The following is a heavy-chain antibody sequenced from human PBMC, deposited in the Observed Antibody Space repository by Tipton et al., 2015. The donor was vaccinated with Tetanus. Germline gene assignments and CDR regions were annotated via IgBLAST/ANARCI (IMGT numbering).Heavy chain of an antibody. V-gene: IGHV5-51*01. CDR3: ARAHCTDGVCNFDF. CDR1: GYIFNNYW. J-gene: IGHJ4*02. D-gene: IGHD2-8*01. Sequence: QLVQSGGEVQKPGESLKISCKGSGYIFNNYWIGWVRQKPGKGLEWMGIIYPGDSDTRYSPSFQGQVTTSVDKSINTAYLQWSSLKASDTSMFYCARAHCTDGVCNFDFWGQGALVTVAS. CDR2: IYPGDSDT.